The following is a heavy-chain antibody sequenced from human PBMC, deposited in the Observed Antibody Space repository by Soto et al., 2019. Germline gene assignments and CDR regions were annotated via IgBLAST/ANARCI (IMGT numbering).Heavy chain of an antibody. J-gene: IGHJ5*02. V-gene: IGHV1-3*01. Sequence: QVQLVQSGAEVKKPGASVKVSCKASGYTFTTYAMHWVRQAPGQRLEWMGWINAGNGNTKYSQKLQGRVTITRDTSASTAYMEMRSLRSEDTAVYYCARAPLVNWFDPWGQGTLVTVSS. CDR2: INAGNGNT. CDR3: ARAPLVNWFDP. CDR1: GYTFTTYA. D-gene: IGHD3-10*01.